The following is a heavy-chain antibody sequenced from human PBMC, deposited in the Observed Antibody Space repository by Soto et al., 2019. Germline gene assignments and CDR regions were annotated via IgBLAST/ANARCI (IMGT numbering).Heavy chain of an antibody. V-gene: IGHV1-69*04. CDR2: IIPLLGMT. CDR3: AREDRVYDDAFDI. Sequence: EASVKVSCKASGGTFSTYTISWVRQAPGQGLEWMGRIIPLLGMTNYAQKFQGRVTVTADKSTTTAFMELSSLESDDTAIYYCAREDRVYDDAFDIWGQGTMVTVSS. CDR1: GGTFSTYT. D-gene: IGHD2-8*01. J-gene: IGHJ3*02.